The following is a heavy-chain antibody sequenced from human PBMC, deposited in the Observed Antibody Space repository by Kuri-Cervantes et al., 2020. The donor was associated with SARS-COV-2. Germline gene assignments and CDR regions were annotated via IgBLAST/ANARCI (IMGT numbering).Heavy chain of an antibody. Sequence: SETLSLTCTVSGGSISSSSFYWGWIRQPPGKGLEWIGTISYSGSTYYDSSLKGRVVISVDTSKNQFSLKLSSVTAADTAVYYCARAGVWGSYRYSRFDYWGQGTLVTVSS. CDR2: ISYSGST. D-gene: IGHD3-16*02. V-gene: IGHV4-39*01. CDR1: GGSISSSSFY. J-gene: IGHJ4*02. CDR3: ARAGVWGSYRYSRFDY.